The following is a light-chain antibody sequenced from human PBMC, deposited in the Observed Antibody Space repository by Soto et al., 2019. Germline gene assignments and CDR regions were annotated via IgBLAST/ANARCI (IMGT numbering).Light chain of an antibody. CDR1: SSDVGSYNL. CDR3: CSYAGSSTFDVV. J-gene: IGLJ2*01. V-gene: IGLV2-23*02. CDR2: EVS. Sequence: QSALTQPASVSGSPGQSITSSCTGTSSDVGSYNLVSWYQQHPGKAPKLMIYEVSKRPSGVSNRFSGSKSGNTASLTISGLQAEDEADYYCCSYAGSSTFDVVFGGGNKVTVL.